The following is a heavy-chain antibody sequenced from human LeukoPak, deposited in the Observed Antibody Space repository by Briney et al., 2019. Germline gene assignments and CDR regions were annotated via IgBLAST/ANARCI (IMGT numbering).Heavy chain of an antibody. CDR1: GASISSTSHY. D-gene: IGHD2/OR15-2a*01. J-gene: IGHJ6*03. CDR3: ACSAQYSYYYYMDV. V-gene: IGHV4-39*07. Sequence: SETLSLTCTVSGASISSTSHYWGWIRQPPGTGLEWVGSIYYTGSTYQNPSLKSRVTVSLDMSKNQFSLGLSSVTAADTAEYYCACSAQYSYYYYMDVWGKGTTVTVSS. CDR2: IYYTGST.